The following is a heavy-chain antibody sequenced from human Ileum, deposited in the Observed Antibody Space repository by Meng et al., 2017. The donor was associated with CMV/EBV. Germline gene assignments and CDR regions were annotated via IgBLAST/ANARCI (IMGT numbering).Heavy chain of an antibody. CDR2: IQSNSNNR. D-gene: IGHD4-11*01. CDR1: GFTFSDSG. J-gene: IGHJ4*02. Sequence: GGSLRLSCAASGFTFSDSGMNWVRQIPGKGLEWISYIQSNSNNRYYADSVKGRFSTSRDNSKNSLYLQMNDLRVDDTAIYYCARDRTTKTGGLDYWGQGTLVTVSS. CDR3: ARDRTTKTGGLDY. V-gene: IGHV3-48*04.